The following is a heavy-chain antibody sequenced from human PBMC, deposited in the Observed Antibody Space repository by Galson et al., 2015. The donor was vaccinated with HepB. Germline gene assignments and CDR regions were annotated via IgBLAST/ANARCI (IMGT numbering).Heavy chain of an antibody. D-gene: IGHD1-26*01. Sequence: SLRLSCAASGFTFSSYSMNWVRQAPGKGLEWVSYISSSSSTIYYADSVKGRFTISRDNAKNSLYLQMNSLRAEDTAVYYCAREGGFDYWGQGTLVTVSS. CDR1: GFTFSSYS. J-gene: IGHJ4*02. CDR2: ISSSSSTI. V-gene: IGHV3-48*01. CDR3: AREGGFDY.